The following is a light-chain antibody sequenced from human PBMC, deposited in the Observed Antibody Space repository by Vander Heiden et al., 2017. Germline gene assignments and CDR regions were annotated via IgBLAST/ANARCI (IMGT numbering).Light chain of an antibody. V-gene: IGLV1-44*01. CDR3: AAWDDSLNGVV. CDR2: SNN. J-gene: IGLJ2*01. Sequence: QSVLTQPPSASGTPGQRVTISCSGSSSNIGSNTVNWYQQRPGTAPKLLIYSNNQRPSGVPDRFSGSKSGTSASLAISGLQPEDEADYYCAAWDDSLNGVVFGGGTKLTVL. CDR1: SSNIGSNT.